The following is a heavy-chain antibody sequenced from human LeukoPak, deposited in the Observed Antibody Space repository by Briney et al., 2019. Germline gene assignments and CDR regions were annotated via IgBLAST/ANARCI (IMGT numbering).Heavy chain of an antibody. J-gene: IGHJ4*02. Sequence: ASVKVSCKVSGYTLTELSMHWVRQAPGKGLEWMGGFDPEDGETIYAQKFQGRVTMTGDTSTDTAYMELSSLRSEDTAVYYCATPSPPYYPWGQGTLVTVSS. CDR1: GYTLTELS. CDR2: FDPEDGET. V-gene: IGHV1-24*01. CDR3: ATPSPPYYP. D-gene: IGHD3-10*01.